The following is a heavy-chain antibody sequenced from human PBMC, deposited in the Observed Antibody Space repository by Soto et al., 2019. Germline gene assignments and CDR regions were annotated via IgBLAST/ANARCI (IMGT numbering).Heavy chain of an antibody. CDR3: AMIWYYYYYGMDV. Sequence: QVQLVQSGAAVKKPGASVKVSCKASGYTFTSYGISWVRQAPGQGLEWMGWISAYNGNTNYAQKLQGRVTMTTDTATSTAYMELRSLRSDDTAVYYCAMIWYYYYYGMDVWGQGTTVTVSS. CDR2: ISAYNGNT. J-gene: IGHJ6*02. V-gene: IGHV1-18*01. CDR1: GYTFTSYG. D-gene: IGHD2-15*01.